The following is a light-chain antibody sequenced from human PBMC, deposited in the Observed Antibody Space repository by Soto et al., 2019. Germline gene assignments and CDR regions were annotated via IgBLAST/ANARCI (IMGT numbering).Light chain of an antibody. CDR3: QQYNTYPLT. CDR1: QSISTW. J-gene: IGKJ4*01. V-gene: IGKV1-5*03. Sequence: DIQMTQSPSTLSASVGDRVTITCRASQSISTWLAWYQQKAGKAPKLLIYKASSLEGGVPSRFSGSGSGTEFNITISSLQPEDFATYYCQQYNTYPLTFGGGTKVDIK. CDR2: KAS.